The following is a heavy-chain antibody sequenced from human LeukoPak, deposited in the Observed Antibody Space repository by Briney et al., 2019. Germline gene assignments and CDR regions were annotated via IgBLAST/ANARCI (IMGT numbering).Heavy chain of an antibody. CDR2: ISWNSGSI. D-gene: IGHD3-3*01. V-gene: IGHV3-9*01. CDR1: GFTFDDYA. Sequence: PGGSLRLSCAASGFTFDDYAMHWVRQAPGKGLEWVSGISWNSGSIGYADSVKGRFTISRDNAKNSLYLQMNSLRAEDTALYYCAKAGFLYYYGMDVWGQGTTVTVSS. CDR3: AKAGFLYYYGMDV. J-gene: IGHJ6*02.